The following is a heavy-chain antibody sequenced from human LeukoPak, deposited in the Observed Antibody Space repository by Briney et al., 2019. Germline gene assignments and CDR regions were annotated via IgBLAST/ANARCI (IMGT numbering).Heavy chain of an antibody. Sequence: GGSLRLSCAASGFTVSSNYMSWVREAPGKGLEWVSLISGGGDTHYADTVKGRFTISRDNSKNTLYLEMNSLRAEDTAVYYCAKTLGGIAAAGTNYYYMDVWGKGTTVTVSS. D-gene: IGHD6-13*01. V-gene: IGHV3-66*01. CDR1: GFTVSSNY. J-gene: IGHJ6*03. CDR2: ISGGGDT. CDR3: AKTLGGIAAAGTNYYYMDV.